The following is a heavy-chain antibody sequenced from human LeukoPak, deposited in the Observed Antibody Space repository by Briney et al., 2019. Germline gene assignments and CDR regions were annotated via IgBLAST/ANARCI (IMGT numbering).Heavy chain of an antibody. V-gene: IGHV3-21*01. CDR1: GFTFSSYS. CDR3: ARDIDYGSGSSDY. Sequence: PGGSLRLSCAASGFTFSSYSMIWVRQAPGKGLEWVSSISSSSSYIYYADSVKGRFTISRDNAKNSLYLQMNSLRAEDTAVYYCARDIDYGSGSSDYWGQGTLVTVSS. CDR2: ISSSSSYI. D-gene: IGHD3-10*01. J-gene: IGHJ4*02.